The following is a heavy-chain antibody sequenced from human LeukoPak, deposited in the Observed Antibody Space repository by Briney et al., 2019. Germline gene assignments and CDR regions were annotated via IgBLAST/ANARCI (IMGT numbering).Heavy chain of an antibody. D-gene: IGHD4-17*01. CDR2: ISGSGGST. CDR1: GFTFSSYA. J-gene: IGHJ4*02. Sequence: GGSLRLSCAASGFTFSSYAMSWVRQAPGRGLEWVSAISGSGGSTYYADSVKGRFTISRDNSKNTLYLQMNSLRAEDTAVYYCAKVPRDYGDLDLDYWGQGTLVTVPS. CDR3: AKVPRDYGDLDLDY. V-gene: IGHV3-23*01.